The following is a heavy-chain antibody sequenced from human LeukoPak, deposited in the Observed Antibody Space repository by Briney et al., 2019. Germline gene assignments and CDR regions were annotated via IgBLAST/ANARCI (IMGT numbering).Heavy chain of an antibody. V-gene: IGHV3-23*01. CDR3: AKDGTYYYDSSGYYPYFDY. J-gene: IGHJ4*02. Sequence: GGSLRLSCAASGFTFSSYAMSWVRQAPGKGLEWVSAISGSGGSTYYADSVKGRFTISRDNSKNTLYLQMNSLRAEDTAVYYCAKDGTYYYDSSGYYPYFDYWGQGTPVTVSS. CDR2: ISGSGGST. CDR1: GFTFSSYA. D-gene: IGHD3-22*01.